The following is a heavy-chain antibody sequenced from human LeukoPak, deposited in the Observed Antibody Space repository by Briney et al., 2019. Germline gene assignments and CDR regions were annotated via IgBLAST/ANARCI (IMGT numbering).Heavy chain of an antibody. CDR1: GGSISRGDYY. J-gene: IGHJ4*02. CDR3: ARYGIAARPTDY. D-gene: IGHD6-6*01. Sequence: SETLSLTCTVSGGSISRGDYYWGWIRQPPGKGLEWIGSIYYIGSTYYNPSLKSRVTISVDTSKNQFSLKLSSVTAADTAVYYCARYGIAARPTDYWGQGTLVTVSS. V-gene: IGHV4-39*01. CDR2: IYYIGST.